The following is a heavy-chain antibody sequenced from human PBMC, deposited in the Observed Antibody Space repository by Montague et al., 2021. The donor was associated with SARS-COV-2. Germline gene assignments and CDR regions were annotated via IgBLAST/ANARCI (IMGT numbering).Heavy chain of an antibody. D-gene: IGHD4-23*01. CDR3: ARLRGDYGGTYDTFDI. V-gene: IGHV4-39*01. J-gene: IGHJ3*02. CDR2: IYYSGST. CDR1: GGSISSRSYY. Sequence: SETLSLTCTVSGGSISSRSYYWGWIRQPSGKGLEWIGSIYYSGSTYYNPSLKGRVTISVDTSKNQFSLKLSSVTAADTAVYYCARLRGDYGGTYDTFDIWGQGTMVTVSS.